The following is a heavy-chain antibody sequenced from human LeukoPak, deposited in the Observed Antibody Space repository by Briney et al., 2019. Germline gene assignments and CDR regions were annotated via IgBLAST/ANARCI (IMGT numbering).Heavy chain of an antibody. CDR2: ISGSGGST. Sequence: GGSLRLSCAASGSTFSSYAMSWVRQAPGKGLEWVSAISGSGGSTYYADSVKGRFTISRDNLKNTLYLQMNGLRAEDTAVYYCAKNRGHCVDGVCHNYYYMDVWGRGTTVTVSS. D-gene: IGHD2-8*02. J-gene: IGHJ6*03. CDR3: AKNRGHCVDGVCHNYYYMDV. V-gene: IGHV3-23*01. CDR1: GSTFSSYA.